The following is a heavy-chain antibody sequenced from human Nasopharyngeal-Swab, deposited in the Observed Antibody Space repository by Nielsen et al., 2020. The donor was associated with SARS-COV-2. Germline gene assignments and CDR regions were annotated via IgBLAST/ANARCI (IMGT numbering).Heavy chain of an antibody. V-gene: IGHV4-39*01. Sequence: SETLSLTCSVSGELVSSGSFYWSWIRQSPGKGLEWIGSFYYSGNTYYNPSLEGRVTVSVDTSKNQFSLNLRSVTAADTAVYYCARHGGWEVTYYFDHWGQGTLVTASS. CDR1: GELVSSGSFY. D-gene: IGHD2-15*01. CDR2: FYYSGNT. CDR3: ARHGGWEVTYYFDH. J-gene: IGHJ4*02.